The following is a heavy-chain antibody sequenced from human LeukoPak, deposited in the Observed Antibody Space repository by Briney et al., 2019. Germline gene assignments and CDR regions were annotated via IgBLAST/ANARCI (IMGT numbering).Heavy chain of an antibody. CDR2: IYYSGTT. CDR3: ARGSSSSTVTTPRAFDI. V-gene: IGHV4-39*07. D-gene: IGHD4-17*01. J-gene: IGHJ3*02. Sequence: PSETLSLTCSVSGGSISSGPYYWGWVRQPPGKGLEWVGSIYYSGTTNYNPSLKSRVTISADTSKNQFSLKLSSVTAADTAVYYCARGSSSSTVTTPRAFDIWGQGTMVTVSS. CDR1: GGSISSGPYY.